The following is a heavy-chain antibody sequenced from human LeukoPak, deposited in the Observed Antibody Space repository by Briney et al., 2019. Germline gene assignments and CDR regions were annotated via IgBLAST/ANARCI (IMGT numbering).Heavy chain of an antibody. CDR2: INHSGST. V-gene: IGHV4-34*01. Sequence: ETLSLTCAVYGGSFSGYYWSWIRQPPGKGLEWIGEINHSGSTNYNPSLKSRVTTSVDTSKNQFSLKLSSVTAADTAVYYCARGRGFFNSGFYFDYWGQGTLVTVSS. D-gene: IGHD3-22*01. J-gene: IGHJ4*02. CDR3: ARGRGFFNSGFYFDY. CDR1: GGSFSGYY.